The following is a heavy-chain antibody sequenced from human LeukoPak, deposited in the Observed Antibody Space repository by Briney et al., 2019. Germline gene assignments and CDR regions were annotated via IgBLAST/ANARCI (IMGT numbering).Heavy chain of an antibody. CDR3: AGGRLGGLGSYYNVLDY. V-gene: IGHV4-59*01. D-gene: IGHD3-10*01. J-gene: IGHJ4*02. CDR2: ISYRGST. Sequence: PSGTLSLTCTLSGGSLCSNYWSWIPEPPGKGLECIAYISYRGSTKHTPPLKRRVTILVDKSTQKISLDLNCTTAADRAVYYCAGGRLGGLGSYYNVLDYWGQGTLVTVSS. CDR1: GGSLCSNY.